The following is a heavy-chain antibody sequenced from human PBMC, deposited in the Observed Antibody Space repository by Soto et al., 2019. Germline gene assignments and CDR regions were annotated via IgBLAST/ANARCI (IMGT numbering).Heavy chain of an antibody. D-gene: IGHD3-10*01. Sequence: QITLKESGPTLVKPTQTLTLTCTFSGFSLSTSGMCVVWVRQPPGKALEWLALICWDDAKRYSPSLKSRLTITEDTSKTQVVLTMTNMDPVDTATYYCARRGIRGVHFDYWGQGTLVTASS. CDR3: ARRGIRGVHFDY. CDR1: GFSLSTSGMC. J-gene: IGHJ4*02. V-gene: IGHV2-5*02. CDR2: ICWDDAK.